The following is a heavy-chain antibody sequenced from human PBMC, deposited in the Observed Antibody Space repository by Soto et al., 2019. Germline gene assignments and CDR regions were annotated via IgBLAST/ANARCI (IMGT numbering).Heavy chain of an antibody. CDR1: GGTFSSYT. V-gene: IGHV1-69*08. CDR2: IIPILGIA. D-gene: IGHD4-17*01. Sequence: QVQLVQSGAEVKKPGSSVKVSCKASGGTFSSYTISWVRQAPGQGLEWMGRIIPILGIANYAQKFQGRVTITADKSTRTAYMELSSLRSEDTAVYYCAREAGWGDYDFGLFDYWGQGTLVTVSS. CDR3: AREAGWGDYDFGLFDY. J-gene: IGHJ4*02.